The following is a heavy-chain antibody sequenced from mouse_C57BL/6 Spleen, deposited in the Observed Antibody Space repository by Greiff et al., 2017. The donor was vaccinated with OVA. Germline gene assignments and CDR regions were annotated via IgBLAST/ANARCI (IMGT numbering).Heavy chain of an antibody. CDR3: ARRDYVNAMDY. J-gene: IGHJ4*01. D-gene: IGHD1-1*01. CDR1: GFTFSDYG. Sequence: EVKLMESGGGLVKPGGSLKLSCAASGFTFSDYGMHWVRQAPEKGLEWVAYISSGSSTIYYADTVKGRFTISRDNAKNTLFLQMTSLRSEDTAMYYCARRDYVNAMDYWGQGTSVTVSS. V-gene: IGHV5-17*01. CDR2: ISSGSSTI.